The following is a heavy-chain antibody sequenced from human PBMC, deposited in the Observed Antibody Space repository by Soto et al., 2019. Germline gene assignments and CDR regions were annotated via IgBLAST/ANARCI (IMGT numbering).Heavy chain of an antibody. CDR3: AAWSGDFNY. J-gene: IGHJ4*02. CDR2: LSPDGVER. Sequence: DVQLVESGGDFVQPGGSLKLSCAASGFTFSSSWMNWVRQTPGKGLEWVANLSPDGVERLVDSVQGRFTTSRDNARSSLYLQMNSLRAEDTAIYYCAAWSGDFNYWGQGVLVTVSS. CDR1: GFTFSSSW. D-gene: IGHD4-17*01. V-gene: IGHV3-7*01.